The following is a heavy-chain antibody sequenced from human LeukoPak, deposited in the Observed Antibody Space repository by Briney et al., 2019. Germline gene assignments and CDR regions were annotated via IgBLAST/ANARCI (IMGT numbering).Heavy chain of an antibody. CDR3: ARALGYSSGWYRNWFDP. Sequence: PGGSLRLSCAASGFTFSSYGMHWVRQAPGKGLEWVAFIRYDGSNKHYADYLKGRFTISRDNSKNTLSLQMNSLRAEDTAVYYCARALGYSSGWYRNWFDPWGQGTLVTVSS. CDR2: IRYDGSNK. D-gene: IGHD6-19*01. V-gene: IGHV3-30*02. J-gene: IGHJ5*02. CDR1: GFTFSSYG.